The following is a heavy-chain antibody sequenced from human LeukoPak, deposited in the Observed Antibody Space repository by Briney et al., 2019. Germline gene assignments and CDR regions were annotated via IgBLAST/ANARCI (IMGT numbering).Heavy chain of an antibody. J-gene: IGHJ4*02. D-gene: IGHD6-13*01. CDR2: ISSSGSTI. CDR3: ARGGSSCWRRVFYY. V-gene: IGHV3-11*01. Sequence: GGSLRLSCVASGFTFSDYYMSWIRQAPGKGLEWISYISSSGSTIYYADSVKGRFTISRDNAKNSLYLQMNSLRAEDTAVYYCARGGSSCWRRVFYYWGQGTLVTVSS. CDR1: GFTFSDYY.